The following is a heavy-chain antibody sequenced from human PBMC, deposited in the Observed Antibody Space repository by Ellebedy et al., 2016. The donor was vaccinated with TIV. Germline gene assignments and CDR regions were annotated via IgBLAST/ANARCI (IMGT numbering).Heavy chain of an antibody. J-gene: IGHJ1*01. D-gene: IGHD2-21*02. Sequence: SLKISCAASGFTFDDYAMHWVRQAPGKGLEWVSGIGWNSGAIDYAGAVKGRFTISRDNAKNSLYLQMNSLRPEDTALYYCAKELGYGDNIDQYFQNWGQGTLVTVSS. CDR1: GFTFDDYA. CDR2: IGWNSGAI. V-gene: IGHV3-9*01. CDR3: AKELGYGDNIDQYFQN.